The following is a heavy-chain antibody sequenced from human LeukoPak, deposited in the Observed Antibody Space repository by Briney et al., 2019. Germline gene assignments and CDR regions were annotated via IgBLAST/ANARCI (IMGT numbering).Heavy chain of an antibody. CDR2: INPKSGGT. CDR1: GYSFSGYY. D-gene: IGHD2-2*02. CDR3: ARADFLYTGPAVATATRYTRMVTWFDP. J-gene: IGHJ5*02. V-gene: IGHV1-2*02. Sequence: GASVKVSCKASGYSFSGYYIHWVRQAPGQGLEWMGWINPKSGGTQFKENFQGRVTMTRDSSISTAYLELSGLRSDDTAIYYCARADFLYTGPAVATATRYTRMVTWFDPWGQGTLVTVSS.